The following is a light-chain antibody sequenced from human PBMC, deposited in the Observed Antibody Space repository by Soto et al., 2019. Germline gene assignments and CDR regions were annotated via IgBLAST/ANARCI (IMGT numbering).Light chain of an antibody. J-gene: IGKJ2*01. CDR1: QAIKGD. Sequence: AIQMTQSPSSLSASVGDRVNITCRASQAIKGDLVWYQQRPGKAPKLLVYRSSRLQNGVPSRFSGSGSGTDFTLTISSLQPEDFATYYCLQDYNYPYTFGQGTKLEI. V-gene: IGKV1-6*01. CDR3: LQDYNYPYT. CDR2: RSS.